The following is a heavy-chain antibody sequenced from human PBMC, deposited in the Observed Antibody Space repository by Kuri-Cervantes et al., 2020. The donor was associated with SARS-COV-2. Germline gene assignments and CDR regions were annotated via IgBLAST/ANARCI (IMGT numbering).Heavy chain of an antibody. V-gene: IGHV3-30*18. CDR2: ISYDGSNK. Sequence: GGSLRLSCAASGSTFSSYGMHWVRQAPGKGLEWVAVISYDGSNKYYADSVKGRFTIPRDNSKNTLYLQMNSLRAEDTAVYYCAKKESGYYSAMDVWGKGTTVTVSS. CDR1: GSTFSSYG. CDR3: AKKESGYYSAMDV. D-gene: IGHD3-3*01. J-gene: IGHJ6*03.